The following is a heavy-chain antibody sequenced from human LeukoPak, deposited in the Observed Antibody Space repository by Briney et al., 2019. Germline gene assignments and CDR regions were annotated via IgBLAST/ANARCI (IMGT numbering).Heavy chain of an antibody. CDR1: GFTFSSRW. J-gene: IGHJ5*02. D-gene: IGHD2/OR15-2a*01. CDR3: AGEGDHCHSLTCWKWFDP. CDR2: INSDGSTT. V-gene: IGHV3-74*01. Sequence: TGGSLRLPCTASGFTFSSRWMHWVRQAPGKGLMWVSRINSDGSTTSYADSVKGRFTISRDNAKNTLYLQMNSLRVEDTAVYYCAGEGDHCHSLTCWKWFDPWGQGTLVTVSS.